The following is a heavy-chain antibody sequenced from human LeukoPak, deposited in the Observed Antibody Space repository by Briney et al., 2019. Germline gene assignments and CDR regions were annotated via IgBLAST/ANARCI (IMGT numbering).Heavy chain of an antibody. D-gene: IGHD5-12*01. V-gene: IGHV3-23*01. CDR3: AKDSKVAYYFDY. Sequence: AGGSLRLPCAASGFTFSSYAMSWVRQAPGKGLEWVSAISGSGGSTYYADSVKGRFTISRDNSKNTLYLQMNSLRAEDTAVYYCAKDSKVAYYFDYWGQGTLVTVSS. CDR2: ISGSGGST. J-gene: IGHJ4*02. CDR1: GFTFSSYA.